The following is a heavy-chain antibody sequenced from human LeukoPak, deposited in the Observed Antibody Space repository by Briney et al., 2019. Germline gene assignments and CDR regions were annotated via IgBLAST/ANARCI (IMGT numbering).Heavy chain of an antibody. D-gene: IGHD3-9*01. J-gene: IGHJ4*02. Sequence: ASVKVSCKASVGAFSSYAISWVRQAPGQGLEWMGRIIPILGIANYAQKFQGRVTITADKSTSTAYMELSSLRPEDTAVYYCARAPPYDILTGYYMGFDYWGQGTLVTVSS. CDR2: IIPILGIA. CDR1: VGAFSSYA. V-gene: IGHV1-69*04. CDR3: ARAPPYDILTGYYMGFDY.